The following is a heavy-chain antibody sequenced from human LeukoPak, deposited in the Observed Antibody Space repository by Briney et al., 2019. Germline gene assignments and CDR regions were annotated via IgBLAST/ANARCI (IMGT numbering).Heavy chain of an antibody. V-gene: IGHV4-38-2*02. D-gene: IGHD3-22*01. CDR2: IYHSGST. J-gene: IGHJ3*02. CDR3: ARETYYYDSSGYLSIGAFDI. CDR1: GYSISSGYY. Sequence: SETLSLTCAVSGYSISSGYYWGWIRQPSGKGLEWIGSIYHSGSTYYNPSLKSRVTISVDTSKNQFSLKLSSVTAADTAVYYCARETYYYDSSGYLSIGAFDIWGQGTMVTVSS.